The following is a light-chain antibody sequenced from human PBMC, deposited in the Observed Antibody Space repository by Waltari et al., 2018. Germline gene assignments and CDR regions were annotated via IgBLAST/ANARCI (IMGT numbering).Light chain of an antibody. CDR1: QSISSR. CDR3: QQYNIYWT. CDR2: KSS. Sequence: DIQMTQSPSTLSASVGDRVTITCRASQSISSRLAWYQQKPGKSPKLLIYKSSSLESGVPSRFSGSGSGTEFTITISSLQPDDFATYYCQQYNIYWTFGQGTKVEIK. J-gene: IGKJ1*01. V-gene: IGKV1-5*03.